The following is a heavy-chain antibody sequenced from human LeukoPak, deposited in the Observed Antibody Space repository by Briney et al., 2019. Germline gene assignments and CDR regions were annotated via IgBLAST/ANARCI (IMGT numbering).Heavy chain of an antibody. CDR2: ISGGSSGST. J-gene: IGHJ4*02. V-gene: IGHV3-23*01. D-gene: IGHD2-21*02. Sequence: PGGSLRLSCAASGFTFSDCAMSWVRQAPGKGLEWLSVISGGSSGSTYYADSVTGRFTVSRDNSKNTVDLQMNNLRVDDTAISYCAKDHANTPVVTNWGQGILVSVSS. CDR1: GFTFSDCA. CDR3: AKDHANTPVVTN.